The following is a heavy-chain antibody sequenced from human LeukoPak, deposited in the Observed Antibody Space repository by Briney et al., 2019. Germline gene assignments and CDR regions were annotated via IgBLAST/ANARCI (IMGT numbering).Heavy chain of an antibody. CDR2: INYSGST. Sequence: SKTLSLTCAVYGGSFSGYFWSWIRQPPGKGLEWIGEINYSGSTNYNPSLKSRVTISVDTSKNQFSLKLSSVTAADTGVYYCARFYASGSSFDYWGQGTLVTVSS. CDR3: ARFYASGSSFDY. D-gene: IGHD3-10*01. CDR1: GGSFSGYF. V-gene: IGHV4-34*01. J-gene: IGHJ4*02.